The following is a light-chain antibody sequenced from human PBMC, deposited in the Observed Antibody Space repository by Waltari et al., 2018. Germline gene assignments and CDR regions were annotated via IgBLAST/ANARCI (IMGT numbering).Light chain of an antibody. V-gene: IGLV3-19*01. Sequence: SSELTQDPAVSVALGQTVRITCQGDLLRSYYAGLYQHKPGQAPILVIYSKNNRPSGIPDRFSGSSSGNTASLTITGAQAEDEADYYCNSRDSSDNLVFFGGGTRLTVL. CDR2: SKN. CDR3: NSRDSSDNLVF. J-gene: IGLJ2*01. CDR1: LLRSYY.